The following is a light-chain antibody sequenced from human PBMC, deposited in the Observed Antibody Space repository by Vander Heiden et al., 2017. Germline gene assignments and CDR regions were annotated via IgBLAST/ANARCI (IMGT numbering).Light chain of an antibody. CDR1: QNIINF. CDR2: AAS. V-gene: IGKV1-39*01. J-gene: IGKJ1*01. Sequence: DIQMTHSPSSLSASVGDRVTIACRASQNIINFLNWYQQKPGKAPKLLIYAASTLQSGVPSRFGGSGSATDFTLSISSLQPEDFATYYCQQSYSSPWTFGQGTKLEIK. CDR3: QQSYSSPWT.